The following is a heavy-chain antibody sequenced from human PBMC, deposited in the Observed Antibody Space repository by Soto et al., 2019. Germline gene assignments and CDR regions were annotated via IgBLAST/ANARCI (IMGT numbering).Heavy chain of an antibody. Sequence: QVQLVQSGGEVKKPGASVKVSCKTSGYTFGSYGVTWVRQAPGEGLEWMGWISGFSGNTKYSQKDQDRVTMTLDSSTTTAYMELRSLRSDDTAVYYCARNLEGLAAAETSPLDYWGQGTLVAVS. D-gene: IGHD6-25*01. CDR1: GYTFGSYG. CDR2: ISGFSGNT. V-gene: IGHV1-18*04. J-gene: IGHJ4*02. CDR3: ARNLEGLAAAETSPLDY.